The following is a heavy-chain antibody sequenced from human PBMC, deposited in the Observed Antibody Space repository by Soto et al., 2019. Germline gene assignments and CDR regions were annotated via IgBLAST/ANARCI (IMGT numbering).Heavy chain of an antibody. D-gene: IGHD2-2*01. CDR3: ARGLYCTSTSCYGGGSYGMDV. CDR2: INPSGGST. V-gene: IGHV1-46*01. CDR1: GYTFTSYY. J-gene: IGHJ6*02. Sequence: ASVKVSCKASGYTFTSYYMHWVRQAPGQGLEWMGIINPSGGSTSYAQKFQGRVTMTRDTSTSTVYMELSSLRSEDTAVYYCARGLYCTSTSCYGGGSYGMDVWGQGTTVTVSS.